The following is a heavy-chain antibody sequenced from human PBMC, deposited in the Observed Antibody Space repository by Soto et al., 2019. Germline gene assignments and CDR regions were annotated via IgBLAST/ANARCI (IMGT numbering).Heavy chain of an antibody. D-gene: IGHD3-3*01. V-gene: IGHV3-43*01. CDR3: ARETLSFGSALDV. CDR2: ITWNGSKT. CDR1: GFRFDGYN. Sequence: PGGSLKLSCTASGFRFDGYNIHWVRQVPGKGLEWVSLITWNGSKTYYADSVKGRFTISRDGTTQSVFLQMTSLKREDTGLYYCARETLSFGSALDVWGQETTVTVSS. J-gene: IGHJ6*02.